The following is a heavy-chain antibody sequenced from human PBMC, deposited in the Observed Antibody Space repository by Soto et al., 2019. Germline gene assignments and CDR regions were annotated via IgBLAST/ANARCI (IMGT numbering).Heavy chain of an antibody. CDR3: AMHIAVSGTRGFDF. D-gene: IGHD6-19*01. V-gene: IGHV4-4*02. Sequence: QVHLQESGPGLIKPSGTLSLTCAVSGGSISSNWWSWVRQPPGKGLEWIGEIYHSGSTNYNPSLMNRVTMSMDKSQNHLSLNLNSVTAADTAVYYCAMHIAVSGTRGFDFWGRGTLVTVSS. CDR1: GGSISSNW. CDR2: IYHSGST. J-gene: IGHJ4*02.